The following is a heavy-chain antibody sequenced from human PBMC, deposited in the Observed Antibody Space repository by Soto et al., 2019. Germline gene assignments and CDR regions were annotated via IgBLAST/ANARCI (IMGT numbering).Heavy chain of an antibody. Sequence: ASVKVSCKASGYTFTSYDINWVRQATGQGLEWMGWMNPNSGNTGYAQKFQGRVTMTRNTSISTAYMELSSLRSEDTAVYYCARSKYYDFWSGYYTPDYWGQGTLVTVS. CDR1: GYTFTSYD. V-gene: IGHV1-8*01. D-gene: IGHD3-3*01. CDR2: MNPNSGNT. J-gene: IGHJ4*02. CDR3: ARSKYYDFWSGYYTPDY.